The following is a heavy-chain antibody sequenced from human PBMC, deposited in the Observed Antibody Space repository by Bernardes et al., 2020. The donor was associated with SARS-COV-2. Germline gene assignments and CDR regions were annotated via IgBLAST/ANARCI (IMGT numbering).Heavy chain of an antibody. D-gene: IGHD3-10*01. CDR1: GGSFSAFY. Sequence: SETLSLTCAVYGGSFSAFYWSWLRQPPVKGLEWIGEINHSGSTNYNPSLKSQVTISVDTSKNQFSLKLSSVTAADTAVYYCARVRGSKSLFDPWGQGTLVTVSS. V-gene: IGHV4-34*01. CDR3: ARVRGSKSLFDP. CDR2: INHSGST. J-gene: IGHJ5*02.